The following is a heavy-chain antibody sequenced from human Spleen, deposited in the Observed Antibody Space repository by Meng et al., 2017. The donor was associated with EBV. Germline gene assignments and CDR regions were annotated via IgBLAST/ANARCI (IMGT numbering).Heavy chain of an antibody. Sequence: QVQVVQVGAEVKKSGSQGKASCKTSGGTFRSDAVIWVRQAPGQGLELLRGLIPTSDAPYYAQKFQDRVTITADESTSTHYMDLRGLKSEDTAVYYCASESGRGFTPDYWGQGTLVTVSS. CDR2: LIPTSDAP. CDR3: ASESGRGFTPDY. D-gene: IGHD3-10*01. J-gene: IGHJ4*02. V-gene: IGHV1-69*01. CDR1: GGTFRSDA.